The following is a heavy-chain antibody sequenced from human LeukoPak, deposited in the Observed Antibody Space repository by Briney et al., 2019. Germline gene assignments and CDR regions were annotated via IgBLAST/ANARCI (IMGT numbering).Heavy chain of an antibody. D-gene: IGHD3-10*01. J-gene: IGHJ3*02. CDR1: GGTFGSYA. V-gene: IGHV1-69*13. CDR3: ARGYGSGSYPDDAFDI. Sequence: ASVKVSCKASGGTFGSYAISWVRQAPGQGLEWMGGIIPIFGTANYAQKFQGRVTITADESTSTAYMEPSSLRSEDTAVYYCARGYGSGSYPDDAFDIWGQGTMVTVSS. CDR2: IIPIFGTA.